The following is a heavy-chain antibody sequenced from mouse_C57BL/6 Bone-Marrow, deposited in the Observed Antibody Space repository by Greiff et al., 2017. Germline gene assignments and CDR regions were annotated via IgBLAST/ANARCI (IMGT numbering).Heavy chain of an antibody. Sequence: EVQLVESGGGLVTPGGSLKLSCAASGFTFSSYAMSWVRPTPEKRLEWVATISDGGSYTYYPDNVKGRFTISRDNAKNNLYLQMSHLKSEDTAMYYCARARFYYGSSYGFAYGGQGTLVTVAA. J-gene: IGHJ3*01. V-gene: IGHV5-4*01. CDR1: GFTFSSYA. CDR3: ARARFYYGSSYGFAY. D-gene: IGHD1-1*01. CDR2: ISDGGSYT.